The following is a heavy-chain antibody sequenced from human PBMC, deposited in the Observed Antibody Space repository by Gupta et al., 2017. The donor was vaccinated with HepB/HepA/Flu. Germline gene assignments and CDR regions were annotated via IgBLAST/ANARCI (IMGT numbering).Heavy chain of an antibody. CDR1: GFTFSSYG. V-gene: IGHV3-33*01. J-gene: IGHJ4*02. CDR2: IWYDGSKK. CDR3: AREDGGFDY. Sequence: QVQLVESGGVVVQPGRSLRLSCAASGFTFSSYGMHWVRQAPGKGLEWVAVIWYDGSKKYYADSVKGRFTISRDNSKNTLYLQMNSLRAEDTAVYYCAREDGGFDYWGQGTLVTVSS.